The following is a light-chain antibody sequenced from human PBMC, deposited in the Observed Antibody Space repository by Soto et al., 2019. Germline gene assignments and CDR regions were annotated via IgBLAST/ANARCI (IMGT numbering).Light chain of an antibody. V-gene: IGKV1-5*01. CDR1: QSVSSW. J-gene: IGKJ4*01. Sequence: DIQMTQSPSTLSASVGDRVTITCRASQSVSSWLAWYQQKPGKDPKLLMYDASNLESGVPSSFSGSGSGTEFTLTISSLQPDDFATYYCQQYDTYPLTFGGGTKVEIK. CDR2: DAS. CDR3: QQYDTYPLT.